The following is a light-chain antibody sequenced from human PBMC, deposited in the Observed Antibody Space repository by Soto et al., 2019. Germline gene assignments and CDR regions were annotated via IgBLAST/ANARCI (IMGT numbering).Light chain of an antibody. Sequence: QSVLTQPPSASGTPGQRVTISCSGSSSNIGSNTVNWYQQLPGTAPKLLIYSNNQRPSGVPDRFSGCKSGTSASLAISGLQSEDEADYYCAAWDDSLNGYVFGTGTKVTV. CDR2: SNN. CDR3: AAWDDSLNGYV. J-gene: IGLJ1*01. V-gene: IGLV1-44*01. CDR1: SSNIGSNT.